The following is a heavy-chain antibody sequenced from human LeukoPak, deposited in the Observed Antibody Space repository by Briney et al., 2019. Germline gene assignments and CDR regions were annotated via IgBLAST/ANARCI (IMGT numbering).Heavy chain of an antibody. CDR2: ISYDGSNK. Sequence: GGSLRLSCAASGFTFGSYAMHWVRQAPGKGLEWVAVISYDGSNKYYADSVKGRFTISRDNSKNTLYLQMNSLRAEDTAVYYCARDEAGFDPWGQGTLVTVSS. V-gene: IGHV3-30-3*01. CDR3: ARDEAGFDP. J-gene: IGHJ5*02. CDR1: GFTFGSYA.